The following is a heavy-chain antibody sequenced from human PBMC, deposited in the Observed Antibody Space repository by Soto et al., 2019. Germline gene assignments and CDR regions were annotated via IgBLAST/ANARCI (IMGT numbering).Heavy chain of an antibody. J-gene: IGHJ4*02. CDR2: INPNTRGT. Sequence: EASVKVSCKASGYIFTGYYIHWVRQAPGQGLEWMGWINPNTRGTHSAQRFQGRVTMTRDTSISTAYMELSSLRSDDSAVYYCARDRYSGYNYQFDYWGQGTLVTVSS. CDR3: ARDRYSGYNYQFDY. D-gene: IGHD5-12*01. CDR1: GYIFTGYY. V-gene: IGHV1-2*02.